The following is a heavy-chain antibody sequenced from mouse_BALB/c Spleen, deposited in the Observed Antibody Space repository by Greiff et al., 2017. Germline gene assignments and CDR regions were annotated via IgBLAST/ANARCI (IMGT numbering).Heavy chain of an antibody. J-gene: IGHJ4*01. CDR1: GFSLTSYD. CDR3: VRTQLGLLYAMDY. Sequence: QVQLKQSGPGLVAPSQSLSITCTVSGFSLTSYDISWIRQPPGKGLEWLGVIWTGGGTNYNSAFMSRLSISKDNSKSQVFLKMNSLQTDDTAIYYCVRTQLGLLYAMDYWGQGTSVTVSS. D-gene: IGHD3-1*01. V-gene: IGHV2-9-2*01. CDR2: IWTGGGT.